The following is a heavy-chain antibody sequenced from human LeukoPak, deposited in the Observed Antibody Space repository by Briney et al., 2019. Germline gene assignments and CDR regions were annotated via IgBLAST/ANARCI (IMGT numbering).Heavy chain of an antibody. CDR1: GFTFSRFA. V-gene: IGHV3-23*01. Sequence: GGSVRLSCAASGFTFSRFAMSWVRQAPGKGLEWVAGVSGSGAGTYYAESVEGRFAVSRDNSKNTLYLQMNSLRADDTATYYCAKRGQSTGFPGSYYFDYWGQGTPVTVSS. D-gene: IGHD2-8*02. J-gene: IGHJ4*02. CDR3: AKRGQSTGFPGSYYFDY. CDR2: VSGSGAGT.